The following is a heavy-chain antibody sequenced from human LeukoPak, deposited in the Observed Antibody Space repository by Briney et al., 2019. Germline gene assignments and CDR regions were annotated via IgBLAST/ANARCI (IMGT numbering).Heavy chain of an antibody. J-gene: IGHJ6*02. D-gene: IGHD6-19*01. CDR2: IYHSGST. Sequence: SETLSLTFTVSGYSISSGYYWGWIRQPPEKGLEWIGSIYHSGSTYYNPSLKSRVTISVDTSKNHFSLKLSSVTAADTAVYYCARDFIAVAGTTYYYGMDVWGQGTTVTVSS. CDR1: GYSISSGYY. V-gene: IGHV4-38-2*02. CDR3: ARDFIAVAGTTYYYGMDV.